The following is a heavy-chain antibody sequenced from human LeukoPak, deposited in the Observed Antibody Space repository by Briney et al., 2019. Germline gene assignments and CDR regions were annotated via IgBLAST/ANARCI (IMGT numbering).Heavy chain of an antibody. CDR3: TRDRGRGYNYGFDY. J-gene: IGHJ4*02. CDR2: IYYSGST. D-gene: IGHD5-18*01. CDR1: GGSISSGGYY. V-gene: IGHV4-31*03. Sequence: SETLSLTCTVSGGSISSGGYYWSWIRQHPGKGLEWIGYIYYSGSTYYNPSLKSRVTISVDMTKNQFSLKLSSVTAADTAVYYCTRDRGRGYNYGFDYWGQGTLVTVSS.